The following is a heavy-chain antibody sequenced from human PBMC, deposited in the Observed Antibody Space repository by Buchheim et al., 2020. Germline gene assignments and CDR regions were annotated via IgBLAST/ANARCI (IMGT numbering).Heavy chain of an antibody. CDR3: AREDLYHWFDP. D-gene: IGHD3-16*02. J-gene: IGHJ5*02. CDR2: IYTSGST. Sequence: QVQLQESGPGLVKPSQTLSLTCTVSGGSISSSSYYWSWIRQPAGKGLEWIGRIYTSGSTYYNPSLKSRVTISVDTSKHLFSLKLSSVTAADTAVYYCAREDLYHWFDPWGQGTL. CDR1: GGSISSSSYY. V-gene: IGHV4-61*02.